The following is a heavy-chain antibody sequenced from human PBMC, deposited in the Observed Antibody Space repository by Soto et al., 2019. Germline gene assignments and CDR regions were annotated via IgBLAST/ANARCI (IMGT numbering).Heavy chain of an antibody. J-gene: IGHJ3*01. CDR1: GFTFSNYA. Sequence: PGGSLRLSCEASGFTFSNYAMAWVRQTPGEGPEWVSTIGGGDDIFYAESVKGRFIISRDDSRSTMYLQMDNLRVEDTAIYFYAKDSISYNGIYDAFDVWGQGTVVTVSS. V-gene: IGHV3-23*01. D-gene: IGHD3-3*02. CDR2: IGGGDDI. CDR3: AKDSISYNGIYDAFDV.